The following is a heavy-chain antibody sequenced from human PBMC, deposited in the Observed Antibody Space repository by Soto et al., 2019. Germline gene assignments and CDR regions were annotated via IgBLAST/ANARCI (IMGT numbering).Heavy chain of an antibody. Sequence: EVQLLESGGGLVQPGGSLRLSCAASGFTFSSSAMSWVRQTPGKGLEWVSAISGSGGSTYYADSVKGRFTISRDNSKNTLYLQMNSLRAEDTAVYYCAKDASITIFGVVTPGGYFDLWGRGTLVTVSS. J-gene: IGHJ2*01. CDR1: GFTFSSSA. CDR3: AKDASITIFGVVTPGGYFDL. D-gene: IGHD3-3*01. CDR2: ISGSGGST. V-gene: IGHV3-23*01.